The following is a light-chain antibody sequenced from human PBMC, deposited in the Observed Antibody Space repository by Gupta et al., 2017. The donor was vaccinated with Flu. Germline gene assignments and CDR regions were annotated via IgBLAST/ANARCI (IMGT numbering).Light chain of an antibody. V-gene: IGKV1-27*01. J-gene: IGKJ4*01. CDR2: AAS. CDR3: QKDNSAPLT. Sequence: GDRVTITCRASQGFSNYLAWYQQKPGKVPKLLIYAASTLQSGVPSRFSGSGSGTDFTLTISSLQPEDVATYYCQKDNSAPLTFGGGTKVEIK. CDR1: QGFSNY.